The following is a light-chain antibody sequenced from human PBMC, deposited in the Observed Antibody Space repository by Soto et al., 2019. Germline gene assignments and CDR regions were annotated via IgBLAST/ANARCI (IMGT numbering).Light chain of an antibody. V-gene: IGKV1-16*02. Sequence: DIQMTHSPSSLSASVGARVTITCRASQGIRNYLAWFQHKPGKAPKSLIYAASSLQSGVPSKVSGSGSGTDFTLTFRSLKPQEFGTYYCTQYNSYPVTFGKETRQEIK. CDR3: TQYNSYPVT. CDR1: QGIRNY. CDR2: AAS. J-gene: IGKJ5*01.